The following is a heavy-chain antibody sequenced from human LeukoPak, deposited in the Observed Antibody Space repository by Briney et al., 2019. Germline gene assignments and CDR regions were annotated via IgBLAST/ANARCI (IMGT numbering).Heavy chain of an antibody. CDR2: IYYSGST. CDR1: GGSISSGGYY. V-gene: IGHV4-31*03. D-gene: IGHD5-18*01. CDR3: ARVRRGYSSTLFDY. J-gene: IGHJ4*02. Sequence: SETLSLTCTVSGGSISSGGYYWSWIRQHPGKGLEWLGYIYYSGSTYYNPSLKSRVTISVDTSKNQFSLKLSSVTAADTAVYYCARVRRGYSSTLFDYWGQGTLVTVSS.